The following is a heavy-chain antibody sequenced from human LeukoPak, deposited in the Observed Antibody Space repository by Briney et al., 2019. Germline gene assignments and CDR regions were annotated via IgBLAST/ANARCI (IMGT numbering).Heavy chain of an antibody. J-gene: IGHJ4*02. V-gene: IGHV1-18*01. D-gene: IGHD3-10*01. CDR1: GYTFTIYG. CDR3: ARVYSTNYYGSGDRPFLFDY. CDR2: VSTYYGNT. Sequence: ASVKVSCKASGYTFTIYGFSWVRQAPGQGREWMGWVSTYYGNTNYAQKLQDRVTMTTDTSTSTAYMELTSLRSDDTAVYYCARVYSTNYYGSGDRPFLFDYWGQGTVVTVSS.